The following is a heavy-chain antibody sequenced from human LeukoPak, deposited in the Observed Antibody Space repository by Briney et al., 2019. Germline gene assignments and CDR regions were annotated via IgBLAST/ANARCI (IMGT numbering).Heavy chain of an antibody. CDR2: ISFDGSNK. CDR3: AKVGVVPAAIRKYDFWSGYYFDY. D-gene: IGHD3-3*01. V-gene: IGHV3-30*04. CDR1: GFTFSSYA. J-gene: IGHJ4*02. Sequence: PGGSLRLSCAASGFTFSSYAMHWVRQAPGKGLEWVAVISFDGSNKYYADSVKGRFTISRDNSKNTLYLQMNSLRAEDTAVYYCAKVGVVPAAIRKYDFWSGYYFDYWGQGTLVTVSS.